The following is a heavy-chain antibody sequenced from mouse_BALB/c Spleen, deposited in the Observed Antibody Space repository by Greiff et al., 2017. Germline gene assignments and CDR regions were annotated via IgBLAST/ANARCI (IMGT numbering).Heavy chain of an antibody. CDR1: GFTFSSYA. CDR2: ISSGGSYT. V-gene: IGHV5-9-4*01. J-gene: IGHJ3*01. Sequence: EVQGVESGGGLVKPGGSLKLSCAASGFTFSSYAMSWVRQSPEKRLEWVAEISSGGSYTYYPDTVTGRFTISRDNAKNTLYLEMSSLRSEDTAMYYCARDYYGSEAYWGQGTLVTVSA. D-gene: IGHD1-1*01. CDR3: ARDYYGSEAY.